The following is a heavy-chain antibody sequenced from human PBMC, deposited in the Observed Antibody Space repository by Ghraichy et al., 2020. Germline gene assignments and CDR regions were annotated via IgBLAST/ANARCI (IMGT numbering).Heavy chain of an antibody. CDR1: GFTFTDYT. CDR2: VDGSVRIT. V-gene: IGHV3-23*01. J-gene: IGHJ3*01. Sequence: GESLNISCAASGFTFTDYTMKWSRQAPGKGLEWVSTVDGSVRITNYAVSVKGRFTISRDNSNNTLYLEMNSLRAEDTAVYYCAKGYGSGPSSWGQGTMVTVSS. D-gene: IGHD3-10*01. CDR3: AKGYGSGPSS.